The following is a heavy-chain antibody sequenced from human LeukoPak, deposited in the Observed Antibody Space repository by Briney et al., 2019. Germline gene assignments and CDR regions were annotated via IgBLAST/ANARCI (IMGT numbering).Heavy chain of an antibody. V-gene: IGHV1-46*01. Sequence: ASVKVSCKASGYTFTSYDINWVRQATGQGLEWMGIINPIGRSTNYAQKFQGRVTMTRDTSTTTVYMELSRLTSEDTAVYYCARWTTTYLDYWGQGTLVTVSS. D-gene: IGHD4-11*01. CDR2: INPIGRST. J-gene: IGHJ4*02. CDR3: ARWTTTYLDY. CDR1: GYTFTSYD.